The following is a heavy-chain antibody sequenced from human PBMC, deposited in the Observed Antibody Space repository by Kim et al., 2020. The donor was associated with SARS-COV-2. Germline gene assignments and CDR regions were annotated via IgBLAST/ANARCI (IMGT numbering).Heavy chain of an antibody. V-gene: IGHV2-70*11. CDR3: ARALYSYGAFDY. Sequence: SGPTLVNPTQTLTLTCTFSGFSLTTSGMCVSWIRQPPGKALEWLARIDWDDDKYYSTPLKTRLTISKDTSKNQVVLTMTNMDPVDTATYYCARALYSYGAFDYWGQGTLVTVSS. J-gene: IGHJ4*02. D-gene: IGHD5-18*01. CDR2: IDWDDDK. CDR1: GFSLTTSGMC.